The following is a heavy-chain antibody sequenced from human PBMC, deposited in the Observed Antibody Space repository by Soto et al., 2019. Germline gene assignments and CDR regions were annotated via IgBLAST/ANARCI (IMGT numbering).Heavy chain of an antibody. CDR2: IRSKANSYAT. J-gene: IGHJ4*02. CDR1: GFTFSGSA. CDR3: TRQSLGYDSSGYYYDNFDY. V-gene: IGHV3-73*01. D-gene: IGHD3-22*01. Sequence: EVQLVESGGGLVQPGGSLKLSCAASGFTFSGSAMHWVRQASGKGLEWVGRIRSKANSYATAYAASVKGRFTISRDDSKNTAYLQMNSLKTEDTAGYYCTRQSLGYDSSGYYYDNFDYWGQGTLVTVSS.